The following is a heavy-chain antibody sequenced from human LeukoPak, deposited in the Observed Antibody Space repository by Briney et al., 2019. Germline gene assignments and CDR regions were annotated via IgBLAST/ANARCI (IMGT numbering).Heavy chain of an antibody. D-gene: IGHD3-10*01. CDR1: GFTFGDYA. CDR2: IRSKAYGGTT. J-gene: IGHJ4*02. Sequence: GGSLRLSCTASGFTFGDYAMSWVRQAPGKGLEWVGFIRSKAYGGTTEYAASVKGRFTISRDDSKSIAYLQMNSLKTEDTAVYYCTRDRDGSGSLSLYWGQGTLVTVSS. CDR3: TRDRDGSGSLSLY. V-gene: IGHV3-49*04.